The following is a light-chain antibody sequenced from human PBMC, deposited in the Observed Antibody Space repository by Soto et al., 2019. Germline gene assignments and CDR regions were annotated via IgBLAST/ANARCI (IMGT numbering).Light chain of an antibody. V-gene: IGKV1-5*01. CDR3: HHYHSYQWT. CDR2: HAS. J-gene: IGKJ1*01. Sequence: DIQMTQSPSTLSASIGDRVTITCRASQTINNWLAWYQQKPGKAPNLLIYHASNLETGGPSRFSSSSFETEFTLTIISLQPDDFGTYYCHHYHSYQWTFGQGTKVAIK. CDR1: QTINNW.